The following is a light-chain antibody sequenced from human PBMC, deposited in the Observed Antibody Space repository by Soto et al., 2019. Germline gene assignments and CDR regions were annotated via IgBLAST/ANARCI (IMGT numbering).Light chain of an antibody. CDR1: QSIAIY. Sequence: DIQMTQSPSSLSASVGDRVTITCRASQSIAIYLNWYQQKPGKAPNLLIYAASSLQSGVQLRFSGSGSGTDFTLTISSLQPEDFATYYCKQTYSSLITFGQGTRLEIK. J-gene: IGKJ5*01. V-gene: IGKV1-39*01. CDR3: KQTYSSLIT. CDR2: AAS.